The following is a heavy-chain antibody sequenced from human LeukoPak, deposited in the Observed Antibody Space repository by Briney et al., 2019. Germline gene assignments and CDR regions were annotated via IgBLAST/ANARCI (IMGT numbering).Heavy chain of an antibody. CDR3: AKDSIAAAGLSYYYYYYMDV. V-gene: IGHV3-30*09. J-gene: IGHJ6*03. CDR1: GFTFTNYA. CDR2: VSYDGTDT. Sequence: GGSLRLSCAASGFTFTNYAMNWVRQAPGKGLEWVATVSYDGTDTSYADSVKGRFAIFRDNSKNTLYLQMNSLRTEDTAVYYCAKDSIAAAGLSYYYYYYMDVWGKGTTVTVSS. D-gene: IGHD6-13*01.